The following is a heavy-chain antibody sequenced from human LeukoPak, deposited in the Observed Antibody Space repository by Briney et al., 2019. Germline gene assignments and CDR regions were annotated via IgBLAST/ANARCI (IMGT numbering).Heavy chain of an antibody. J-gene: IGHJ4*02. V-gene: IGHV3-48*02. CDR3: ARARYFDS. CDR1: GFTFSNAW. D-gene: IGHD1-14*01. CDR2: ISSISTTI. Sequence: CGSLPLSCAAPGFTFSNAWMNWVRQAPGKGLEWVSYISSISTTIYYADSVKGRFTISRDNAKNSLYLQMNSLRDEATAVYYCARARYFDSWGQETLVTVSS.